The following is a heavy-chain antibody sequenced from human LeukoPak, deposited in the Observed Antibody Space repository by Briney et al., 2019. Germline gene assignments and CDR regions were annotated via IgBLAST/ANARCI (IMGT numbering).Heavy chain of an antibody. J-gene: IGHJ4*02. CDR1: GYSISSGYH. CDR3: ARHHLYDSSGDGRYYFDY. CDR2: MSHSGST. V-gene: IGHV4-38-2*01. D-gene: IGHD3-22*01. Sequence: PSETLSLTCGVSGYSISSGYHWGWIRQPTGKGLEWIGSMSHSGSTCYNPSLKSRVTISVDTSKNQFSVKLSSVTAADTAVYYCARHHLYDSSGDGRYYFDYWGQGTLVTVSS.